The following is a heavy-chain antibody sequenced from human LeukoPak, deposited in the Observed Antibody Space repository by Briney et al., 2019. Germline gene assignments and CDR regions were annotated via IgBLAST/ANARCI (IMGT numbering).Heavy chain of an antibody. Sequence: ASVKVSCKASGYTFTGYYMHWVRQAPGQGLEWMGWMNPNSGNTGYAQKFQGRVTMTRNTSISTAYMELSSLRSEDTAVYYCARGWTVAAKGYYYYYGMDVWGQGTTVTVSS. V-gene: IGHV1-8*02. CDR1: GYTFTGYY. CDR2: MNPNSGNT. CDR3: ARGWTVAAKGYYYYYGMDV. J-gene: IGHJ6*02. D-gene: IGHD2-15*01.